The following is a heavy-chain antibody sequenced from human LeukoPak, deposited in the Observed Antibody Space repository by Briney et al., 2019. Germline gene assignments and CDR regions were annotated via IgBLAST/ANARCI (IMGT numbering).Heavy chain of an antibody. V-gene: IGHV3-23*01. D-gene: IGHD3-10*01. J-gene: IGHJ4*02. CDR2: ISGSGGST. Sequence: QSGGSLRLSCAASGFTFSSYAMSWVRQAPGKGLEWVSAISGSGGSTYYADSVKGRFTISRDNSKNTLYLQMNSLRAEDTAVYYCARDISEFGELFLFDYWGQGTLVTVSS. CDR3: ARDISEFGELFLFDY. CDR1: GFTFSSYA.